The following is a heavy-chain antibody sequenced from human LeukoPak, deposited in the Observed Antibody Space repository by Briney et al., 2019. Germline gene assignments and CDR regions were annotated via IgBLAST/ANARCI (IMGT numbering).Heavy chain of an antibody. V-gene: IGHV1-24*01. J-gene: IGHJ4*02. D-gene: IGHD3-10*01. CDR3: ATWAYYYGSGPRGYYFDY. Sequence: GASVKVSCKVSGYTLTELSMHWVRQAPGKGLEWMRGFDPEDGETIYAQKFQGRVTMTEDTSTDTAYMELSSLRSEDTAVYYCATWAYYYGSGPRGYYFDYWGQGTLVTVSS. CDR2: FDPEDGET. CDR1: GYTLTELS.